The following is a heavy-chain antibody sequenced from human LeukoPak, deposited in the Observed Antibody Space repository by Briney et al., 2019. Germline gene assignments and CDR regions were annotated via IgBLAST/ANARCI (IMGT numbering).Heavy chain of an antibody. J-gene: IGHJ4*02. D-gene: IGHD2-15*01. CDR2: ISSSGSTI. CDR3: ARDGSSGGIDY. V-gene: IGHV3-48*03. Sequence: GGSLRLSCAASKFTFSTYEMNWVRQAPGKGLEWVSYISSSGSTIYYADSVKGRFTISRDNAKNSLYLQMNSLRAEDTAVYYCARDGSSGGIDYWGQGTLVTVSS. CDR1: KFTFSTYE.